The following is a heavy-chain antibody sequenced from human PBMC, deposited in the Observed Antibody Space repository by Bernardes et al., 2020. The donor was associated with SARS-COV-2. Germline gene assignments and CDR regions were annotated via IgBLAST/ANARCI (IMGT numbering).Heavy chain of an antibody. CDR3: ATEDGEWLES. D-gene: IGHD4-17*01. Sequence: GGSLRLSCAASGFTFRDYTMHWVRQAPGPGLEWVAVIWHDGSREYYVDSVKGRFAISRDNSNNTLYLQMNNLRVEDTALYRCATEDGEWLESWGQGTLVTVSS. CDR2: IWHDGSRE. J-gene: IGHJ5*01. V-gene: IGHV3-33*08. CDR1: GFTFRDYT.